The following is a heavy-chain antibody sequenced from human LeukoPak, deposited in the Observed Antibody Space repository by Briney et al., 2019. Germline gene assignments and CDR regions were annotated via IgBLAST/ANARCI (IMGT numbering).Heavy chain of an antibody. V-gene: IGHV5-51*01. D-gene: IGHD4-17*01. Sequence: GESLEISCKGSGYSFTSYWIGWVRQMPGKGLEWMGIIYPGDSDTRYSTSFQGQVTISADKSISTAYLQWSSLKASDTAMYYCARTYGDYDNWFDPWGQGTLVTVSS. CDR2: IYPGDSDT. J-gene: IGHJ5*02. CDR1: GYSFTSYW. CDR3: ARTYGDYDNWFDP.